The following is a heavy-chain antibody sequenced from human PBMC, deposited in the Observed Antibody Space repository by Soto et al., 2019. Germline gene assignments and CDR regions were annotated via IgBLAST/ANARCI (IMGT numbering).Heavy chain of an antibody. CDR1: GGSVSSGSYY. D-gene: IGHD6-6*01. Sequence: QVQLQESGPGLVKPSETLSLTCTVSGGSVSSGSYYWSWLRQPPGKGLEWIGYIYYSGSTHYNPPLTVLVTLSGDTSKNQVSLKLSSVTAADTAVYYCASYYSSSSGAWFDPWGQGTLVTVSS. CDR3: ASYYSSSSGAWFDP. V-gene: IGHV4-61*01. J-gene: IGHJ5*02. CDR2: IYYSGST.